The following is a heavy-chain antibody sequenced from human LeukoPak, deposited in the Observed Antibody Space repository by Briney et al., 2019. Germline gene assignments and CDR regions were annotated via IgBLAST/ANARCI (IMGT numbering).Heavy chain of an antibody. Sequence: ASVKVSCKASGYTFTSYYIHWLRQAPGQGFEWMGWSDPNSGATKYEHFQGRVTMTRDTSISTAYMELSRLRSDDTAVYYCARGNYYDNNGYSPELRYWGQGTLVTVSS. V-gene: IGHV1-2*02. D-gene: IGHD3-22*01. J-gene: IGHJ4*02. CDR3: ARGNYYDNNGYSPELRY. CDR2: SDPNSGAT. CDR1: GYTFTSYY.